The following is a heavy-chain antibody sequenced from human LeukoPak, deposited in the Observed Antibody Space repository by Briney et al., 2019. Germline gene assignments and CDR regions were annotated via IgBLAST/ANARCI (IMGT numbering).Heavy chain of an antibody. CDR1: GFTLSNYG. Sequence: PGGSLRLSCAVSGFTLSNYGMSWVRQAPGKGLEWVSAISGSGGSTYYADSVKGRFTISRDNSKNTLYLQMNSLRAEDTAVYYCAKDQYFDWLSKYYFDYWGQGTLVTVSS. CDR2: ISGSGGST. V-gene: IGHV3-23*01. D-gene: IGHD3-9*01. CDR3: AKDQYFDWLSKYYFDY. J-gene: IGHJ4*02.